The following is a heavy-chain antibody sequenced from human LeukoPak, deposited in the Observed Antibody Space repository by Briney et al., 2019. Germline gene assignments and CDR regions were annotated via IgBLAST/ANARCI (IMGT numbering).Heavy chain of an antibody. Sequence: GGSLRLSCAASGFTFSSYGRHWVRQAPGKGLEWVAVIWYDGSNKYYADSVKGRFTISRDNSKNTLYLQMYSLRAEDTAVYYCARGTRNYYGSGSYYNLDYWGQGTLVTVSS. D-gene: IGHD3-10*01. CDR2: IWYDGSNK. V-gene: IGHV3-33*01. CDR1: GFTFSSYG. CDR3: ARGTRNYYGSGSYYNLDY. J-gene: IGHJ4*02.